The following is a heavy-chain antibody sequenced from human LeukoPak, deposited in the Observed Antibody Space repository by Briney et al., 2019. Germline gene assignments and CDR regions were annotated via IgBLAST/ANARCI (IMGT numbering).Heavy chain of an antibody. Sequence: GESLKISCQGSGYSFTSYWMAWVRQMPGKGLEWMGIIYPGDSDIIKSPSFQGQVTISADKSINTAYVQWSSLQGSDTAMYFCARWYSSGYLDYWGQGTLVTVSS. J-gene: IGHJ4*02. CDR1: GYSFTSYW. D-gene: IGHD3-22*01. CDR3: ARWYSSGYLDY. V-gene: IGHV5-51*01. CDR2: IYPGDSDI.